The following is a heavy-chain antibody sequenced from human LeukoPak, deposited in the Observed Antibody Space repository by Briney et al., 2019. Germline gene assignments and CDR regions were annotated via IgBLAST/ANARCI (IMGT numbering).Heavy chain of an antibody. D-gene: IGHD6-13*01. CDR2: IYPGDSDT. J-gene: IGHJ4*02. CDR3: ARSPIAAAVTILDY. CDR1: GYGFTSYW. Sequence: GESLQISCKGSGYGFTSYWIGWVRQMAGEVLEWVGLIYPGDSDTRCSPSFQGQVTISADKTISTAYLQWSSLKASDTAMYYCARSPIAAAVTILDYWGQGTLVTVSS. V-gene: IGHV5-51*01.